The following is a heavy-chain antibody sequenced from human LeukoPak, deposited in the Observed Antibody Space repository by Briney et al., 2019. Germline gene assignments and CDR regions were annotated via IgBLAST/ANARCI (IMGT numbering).Heavy chain of an antibody. CDR2: INPSGGST. D-gene: IGHD1-26*01. Sequence: GASVKVSCKASGYTFTSYYMHWVRQAPGQGLEWMGIINPSGGSTSYAQKFQGRVTMTRDTSTSTVYMELSSLRSEDTAVYYCATDGVGAIDLDYWGQGTLVTVSS. CDR3: ATDGVGAIDLDY. J-gene: IGHJ4*02. CDR1: GYTFTSYY. V-gene: IGHV1-46*01.